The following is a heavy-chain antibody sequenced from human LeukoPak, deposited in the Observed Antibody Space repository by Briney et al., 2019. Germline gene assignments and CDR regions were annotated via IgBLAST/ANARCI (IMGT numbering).Heavy chain of an antibody. CDR1: GFAFSSYQ. V-gene: IGHV3-48*03. Sequence: PGGSLRLSCEASGFAFSSYQMNWVRQAPGKGLEWVAYISSSGTAKQYAGSLMGRFTISRDNAKNSLYLQMNSLRAEDTAVYYCAELGITMIGGVWGKGTTVTISS. J-gene: IGHJ6*04. CDR3: AELGITMIGGV. D-gene: IGHD3-10*02. CDR2: ISSSGTAK.